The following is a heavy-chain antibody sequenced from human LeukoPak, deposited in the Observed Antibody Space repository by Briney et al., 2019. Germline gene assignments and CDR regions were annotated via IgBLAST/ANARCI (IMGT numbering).Heavy chain of an antibody. J-gene: IGHJ6*02. V-gene: IGHV4-59*01. CDR3: ARQDHYGSGNYPYYYGMDV. Sequence: PSETLSLTCTVSGGSISSYYWSWIRQPPGKGLEWIGYIYYSGSTNYNPSLKSRVTISVDTSKNQFSLKLSSVTAADTAVYYCARQDHYGSGNYPYYYGMDVWGRGTTVTVSS. CDR1: GGSISSYY. D-gene: IGHD3-10*01. CDR2: IYYSGST.